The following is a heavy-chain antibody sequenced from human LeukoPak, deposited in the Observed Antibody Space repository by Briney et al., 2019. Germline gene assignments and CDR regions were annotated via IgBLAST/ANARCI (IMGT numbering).Heavy chain of an antibody. D-gene: IGHD5-18*01. J-gene: IGHJ5*02. Sequence: SETLSLTCTVSGGSISSGSYYWRWIRQPAGKGLEWIGRIYTSGSTNYNPSLKSRLTISVDTSKNQFSLKLSSVTAADTAVYYCARGVYSYGSNWFDPWGQGTLVTGAS. CDR3: ARGVYSYGSNWFDP. V-gene: IGHV4-61*02. CDR1: GGSISSGSYY. CDR2: IYTSGST.